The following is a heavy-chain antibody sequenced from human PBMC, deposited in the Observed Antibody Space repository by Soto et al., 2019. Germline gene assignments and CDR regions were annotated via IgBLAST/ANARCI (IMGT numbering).Heavy chain of an antibody. J-gene: IGHJ4*02. V-gene: IGHV4-39*01. CDR1: GGSISSSSYY. CDR3: ARGFAPYSSGWYYFDY. D-gene: IGHD6-19*01. CDR2: IYYSGST. Sequence: QLQLQESGPGLVKPSETLSLTCTVSGGSISSSSYYWGWIRQPPGKGLEWIGSIYYSGSTYYNPSLKSRVTISVDTSKNQFSLKLSSVTAADTAVYYCARGFAPYSSGWYYFDYWGQGTLVTVSS.